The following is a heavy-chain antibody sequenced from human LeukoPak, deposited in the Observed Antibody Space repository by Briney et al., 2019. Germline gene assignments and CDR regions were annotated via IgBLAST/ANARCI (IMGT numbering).Heavy chain of an antibody. D-gene: IGHD3-10*01. CDR3: ARFHYYYDMDV. CDR1: GYTFSEYW. Sequence: GESLKISCEGSGYTFSEYWVAWVRQMPGKGLEWMGIIYPGDSDTRYSPSLQGLLTISADKSINTAYLQWNSLKASDTAMYYCARFHYYYDMDVWGQGTTVTVSS. V-gene: IGHV5-51*01. CDR2: IYPGDSDT. J-gene: IGHJ6*02.